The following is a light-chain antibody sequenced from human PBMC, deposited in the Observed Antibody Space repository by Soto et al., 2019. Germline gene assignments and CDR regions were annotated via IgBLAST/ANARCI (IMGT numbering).Light chain of an antibody. J-gene: IGKJ1*01. Sequence: EIVLTQSPGTLSLSPGERATLSCRASQSISSSNLAWYQQKPGQAPRLLLYGAYNRAAGIPDRFSGSGSGTDFTLTISRMEPEDFVVYYCHQYGRSPDWDRWTF. CDR2: GAY. CDR1: QSISSSN. CDR3: HQYGRSPDWDRWT. V-gene: IGKV3-20*01.